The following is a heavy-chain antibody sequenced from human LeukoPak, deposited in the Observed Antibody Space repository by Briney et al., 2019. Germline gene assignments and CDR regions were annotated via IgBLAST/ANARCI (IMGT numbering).Heavy chain of an antibody. CDR2: IRYDGSNK. CDR1: GFTFSSYG. D-gene: IGHD2-2*01. V-gene: IGHV3-30*02. Sequence: GGSLRLSCAASGFTFSSYGMHWVRQAPGKGLEWVAFIRYDGSNKYYADSVKGRFTISRDNSKNTLYLQMNSLRAEDTAVYYCAKILLNIVVVPAANYYYYMDVWGKGTTVTVSS. J-gene: IGHJ6*03. CDR3: AKILLNIVVVPAANYYYYMDV.